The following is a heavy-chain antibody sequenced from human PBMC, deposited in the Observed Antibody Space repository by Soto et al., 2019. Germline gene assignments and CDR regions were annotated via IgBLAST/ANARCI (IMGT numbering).Heavy chain of an antibody. CDR2: INHSGST. Sequence: SETLSLTCAVYGGSFSGFYWSWIRQPPGKGLEWIGEINHSGSTNYNPSLKSRLTISVDTSKNQFSLKLSSVTAADTAVYYCARRLKDIVVVPAARHYYYYYMDVWGKGTTVTVSS. J-gene: IGHJ6*03. CDR3: ARRLKDIVVVPAARHYYYYYMDV. D-gene: IGHD2-2*01. CDR1: GGSFSGFY. V-gene: IGHV4-34*01.